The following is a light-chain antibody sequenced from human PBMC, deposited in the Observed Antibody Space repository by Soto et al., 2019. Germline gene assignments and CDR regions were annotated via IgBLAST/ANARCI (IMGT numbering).Light chain of an antibody. CDR3: QQFNSYPLT. J-gene: IGKJ4*01. CDR2: AAS. Sequence: DIHLTQSPSFLSESVGDRVTITCRASQGIASSLAWYQQKAGKAPKLLIYAASTLESGVPSRFSGSGPGTEFTLTISSLQPEDFGIYYCQQFNSYPLTFGGGTKVEIK. CDR1: QGIASS. V-gene: IGKV1-9*01.